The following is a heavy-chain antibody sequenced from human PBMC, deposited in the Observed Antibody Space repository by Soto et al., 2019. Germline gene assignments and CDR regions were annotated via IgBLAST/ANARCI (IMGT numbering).Heavy chain of an antibody. Sequence: EVQLLESGGGLVQPGGSLRLSCAASGFTFSNFDMSWVRQAPGKGLEWVSGISTSGGTTYYADSVKGRFTSSRDNSKNTQYLQMTSLRAEDTAVYYCATATAAPAHWGQGTLVTASS. CDR2: ISTSGGTT. CDR3: ATATAAPAH. V-gene: IGHV3-23*01. J-gene: IGHJ1*01. CDR1: GFTFSNFD. D-gene: IGHD6-13*01.